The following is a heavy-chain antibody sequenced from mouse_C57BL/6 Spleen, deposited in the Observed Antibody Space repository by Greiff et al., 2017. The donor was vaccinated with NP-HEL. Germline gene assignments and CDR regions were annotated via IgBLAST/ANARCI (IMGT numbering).Heavy chain of an antibody. J-gene: IGHJ3*01. D-gene: IGHD1-1*01. V-gene: IGHV5-9-1*02. CDR3: TRDRYYGGFAY. CDR2: ISSGGDYI. CDR1: LFTFSIYS. Sequence: FFNPLGSLKLSCSSSLFTFSIYSISCFLQTPDKRLEWVAYISSGGDYIYYADTVKGRFTISRDNARNTLYLQMSSLKSEDTAMYYCTRDRYYGGFAYWGQGTLVTVSA.